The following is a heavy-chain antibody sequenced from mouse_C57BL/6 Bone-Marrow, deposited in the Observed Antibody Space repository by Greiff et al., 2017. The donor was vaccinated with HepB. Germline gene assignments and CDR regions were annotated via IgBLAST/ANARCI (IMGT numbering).Heavy chain of an antibody. CDR1: GFNIKDDY. CDR2: IDPENGDT. Sequence: VQLKQSGAELVRPGASVKLSCTASGFNIKDDYMHWVKQRPEQGLEWIGWIDPENGDTEYASKFQGKATITADTSSNTAYLQLSSLTSEDTAVYYCTTGGNYVYWYFDVWGTGTTVTVSS. D-gene: IGHD2-1*01. J-gene: IGHJ1*03. CDR3: TTGGNYVYWYFDV. V-gene: IGHV14-4*01.